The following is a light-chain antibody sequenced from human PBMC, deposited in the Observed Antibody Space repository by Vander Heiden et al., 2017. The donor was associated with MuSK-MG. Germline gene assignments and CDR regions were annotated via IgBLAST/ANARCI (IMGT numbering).Light chain of an antibody. CDR2: AAS. V-gene: IGKV1-39*01. Sequence: DIQMTQSPSSLSASVGDRVTITCRASQSISSYLNWYKQKPGKAPKLLIYAASSLQRGVKSRFSGSGDGTDVTLTIISRQPEDFESYYCQQRYSNHLMFTFGQGTKVDIK. CDR3: QQRYSNHLMFT. CDR1: QSISSY. J-gene: IGKJ2*01.